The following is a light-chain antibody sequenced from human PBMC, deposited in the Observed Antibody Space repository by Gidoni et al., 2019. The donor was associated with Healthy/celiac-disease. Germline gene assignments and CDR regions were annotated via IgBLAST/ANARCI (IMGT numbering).Light chain of an antibody. Sequence: EIVLTQSPATLSLSPGERATLSCRASQSVSSYLAWYQQNPGQAPRLPISYASNRATGLPARFRGSVSVTDFPLTICTLEPEDFAVYYCQPLSNWPPFFTFGPGTKVDIK. J-gene: IGKJ3*01. V-gene: IGKV3-11*01. CDR3: QPLSNWPPFFT. CDR2: YAS. CDR1: QSVSSY.